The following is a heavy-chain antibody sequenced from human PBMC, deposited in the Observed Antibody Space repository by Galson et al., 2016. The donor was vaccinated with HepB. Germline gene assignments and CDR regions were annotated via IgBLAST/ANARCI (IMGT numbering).Heavy chain of an antibody. CDR1: GDSISAVTCY. D-gene: IGHD2-2*01. CDR2: IYNNGNT. J-gene: IGHJ4*02. V-gene: IGHV4-39*07. Sequence: SETLSLTCSVSGDSISAVTCYWGWIRQPPGKELEWIGEIYNNGNTNYNPSLKSRVTISLDKSKNQFSLKLTSVTAADTAVYYCATIRLLCPDTRCYGVGLASWGQGSLVTVSS. CDR3: ATIRLLCPDTRCYGVGLAS.